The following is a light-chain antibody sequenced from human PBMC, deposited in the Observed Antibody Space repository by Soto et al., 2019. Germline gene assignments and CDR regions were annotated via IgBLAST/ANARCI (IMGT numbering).Light chain of an antibody. CDR2: EGS. CDR3: CSYAGTTSFV. CDR1: SSDVGSNNF. V-gene: IGLV2-23*01. Sequence: QSALTQPASVSGSPGQSITISCTGRSSDVGSNNFVSWYQQHPGKAPQFMIYEGSKRPPGISNRFSGSKSGNTASLTISGLQAEDDADYYCCSYAGTTSFVFGGGTKLTVL. J-gene: IGLJ3*02.